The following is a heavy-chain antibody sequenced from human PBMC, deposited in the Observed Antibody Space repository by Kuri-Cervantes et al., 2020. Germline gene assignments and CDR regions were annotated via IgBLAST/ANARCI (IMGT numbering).Heavy chain of an antibody. D-gene: IGHD4-11*01. CDR2: ISTSGSPI. V-gene: IGHV3-11*01. CDR1: GFTFNNYY. J-gene: IGHJ4*02. CDR3: ARGSTRLDY. Sequence: GESLKISCAASGFTFNNYYMSWIRQVPGKGLEWVSYISTSGSPIYYADSVKGRFTISRDNAKSSLFLQMNSLRAEDTAVYYCARGSTRLDYWGQGTLVTVSS.